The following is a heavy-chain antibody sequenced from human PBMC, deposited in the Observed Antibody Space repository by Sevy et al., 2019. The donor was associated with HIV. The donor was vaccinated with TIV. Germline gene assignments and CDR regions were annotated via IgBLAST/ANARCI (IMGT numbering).Heavy chain of an antibody. D-gene: IGHD2-2*01. V-gene: IGHV6-1*01. Sequence: SQTLSLTCAISGDRVSSNSAAWNCIRQSPSRGLEWLGRTYYRSKWYNDYAVSVKSRITINPDTSKNQFSLQLNSVTPEDTAVYYCARNPPYCSSTSCHFDYWGQGTLVTVSS. CDR2: TYYRSKWYN. CDR1: GDRVSSNSAA. J-gene: IGHJ4*02. CDR3: ARNPPYCSSTSCHFDY.